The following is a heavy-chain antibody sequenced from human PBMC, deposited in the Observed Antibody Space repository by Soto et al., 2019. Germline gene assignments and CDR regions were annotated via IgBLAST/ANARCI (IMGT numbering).Heavy chain of an antibody. J-gene: IGHJ6*02. Sequence: GGSLRLSCAASGFTFSSYGMHWVRQAPGKGLEWVAVIWYDGSNKYYADSVKGRFTISRDNSKNTLYLQMNSLRAEDTAVYYCARDLSLIKHWGYYYYGMDVWGQGTTVTVSS. V-gene: IGHV3-33*01. CDR1: GFTFSSYG. CDR2: IWYDGSNK. D-gene: IGHD7-27*01. CDR3: ARDLSLIKHWGYYYYGMDV.